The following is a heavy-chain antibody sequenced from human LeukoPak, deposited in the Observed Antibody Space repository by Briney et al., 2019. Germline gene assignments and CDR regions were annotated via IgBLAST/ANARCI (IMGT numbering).Heavy chain of an antibody. D-gene: IGHD7-27*01. CDR3: TRGHWGLQS. Sequence: PSETLSLTCTVSGASVTDYYWSWIRQSPGKGLEWISYIHHSGNSDYNPSLRSRVTTSLDTSKNQFSLNLVSVAAADTAVYYCTRGHWGLQSWSQGTLVTVSS. CDR1: GASVTDYY. V-gene: IGHV4-59*02. CDR2: IHHSGNS. J-gene: IGHJ5*02.